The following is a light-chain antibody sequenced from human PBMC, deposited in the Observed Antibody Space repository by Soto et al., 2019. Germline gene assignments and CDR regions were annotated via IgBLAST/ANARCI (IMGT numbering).Light chain of an antibody. CDR3: QDYGSSRT. CDR2: GAS. J-gene: IGKJ1*01. V-gene: IGKV3-20*01. Sequence: AHSPSILTLSPGEIATLSCRASQSVSSSYLAWYQRRPGQAPRLLIYGASSRATGIPDRFSGSGSETDFTLTISRLEPDDFAVYYCQDYGSSRTFGQGTKV. CDR1: QSVSSSY.